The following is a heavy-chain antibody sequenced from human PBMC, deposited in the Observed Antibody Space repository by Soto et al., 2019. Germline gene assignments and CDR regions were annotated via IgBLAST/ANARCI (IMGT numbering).Heavy chain of an antibody. J-gene: IGHJ4*02. D-gene: IGHD3-16*02. CDR2: INAGNGNT. Sequence: ASVKGSSRAAGYTFTKYAMRWGRQAPGQRLEWMGWINAGNGNTKYSQKFQGRVTITRDTSASTAYMELSSLRSEDTAVYYCAIELRRNYDYIWGSYRASDYWGQGTLVTVSS. CDR1: GYTFTKYA. CDR3: AIELRRNYDYIWGSYRASDY. V-gene: IGHV1-3*01.